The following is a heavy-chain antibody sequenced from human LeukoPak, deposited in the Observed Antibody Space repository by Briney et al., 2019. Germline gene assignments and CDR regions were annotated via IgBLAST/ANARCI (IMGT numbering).Heavy chain of an antibody. D-gene: IGHD3-9*01. Sequence: SETLSLTCTVSGGSVSNYYWSWIRQSPGKGLEWIGYISHSGSVNYNPSLKSRVTMSVDTSKNQFSLKLSSVTAADTAVYYCAREDILTGYEDYWGQGTLVTVSS. V-gene: IGHV4-59*02. CDR3: AREDILTGYEDY. CDR1: GGSVSNYY. CDR2: ISHSGSV. J-gene: IGHJ4*02.